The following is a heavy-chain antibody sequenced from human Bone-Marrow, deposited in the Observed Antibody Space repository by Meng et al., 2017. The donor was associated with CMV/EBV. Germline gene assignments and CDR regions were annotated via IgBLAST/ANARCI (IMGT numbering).Heavy chain of an antibody. J-gene: IGHJ6*02. V-gene: IGHV1-69*05. D-gene: IGHD6-13*01. CDR3: AREGSGQPYYYGMDV. CDR2: IIPIFGTA. Sequence: SVKVSCKASGGTFSSYAISWVRQAPGQGLEWMGGIIPIFGTANYAQKFQGRVTITTDESTSTAYMELSSLRSEDTAVYYCAREGSGQPYYYGMDVWGQGPTVPVSS. CDR1: GGTFSSYA.